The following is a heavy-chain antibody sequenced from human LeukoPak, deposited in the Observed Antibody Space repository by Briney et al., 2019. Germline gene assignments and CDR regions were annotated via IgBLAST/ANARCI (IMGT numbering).Heavy chain of an antibody. D-gene: IGHD6-13*01. J-gene: IGHJ5*02. Sequence: ASVKVSCKASGYTFTSYGISWVRQAPGQGLEWMGWISAYNGNTNYAQKLQGRVTMTTDTSTSTAYMELRSLRSDDTAVYYCARVVRQQLVPPWFDPWGQGTLVTVSS. CDR2: ISAYNGNT. CDR3: ARVVRQQLVPPWFDP. CDR1: GYTFTSYG. V-gene: IGHV1-18*01.